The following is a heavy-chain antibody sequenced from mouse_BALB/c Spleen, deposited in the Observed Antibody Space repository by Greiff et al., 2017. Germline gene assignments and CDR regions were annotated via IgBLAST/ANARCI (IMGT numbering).Heavy chain of an antibody. CDR3: ARPDYYGSSYGY. D-gene: IGHD1-1*01. CDR1: GFNIKDTY. J-gene: IGHJ2*01. CDR2: IDPANGNT. V-gene: IGHV14-3*02. Sequence: EVKLQQSGAELVKPGASVKLSCTASGFNIKDTYMHWVKQRPEQGLEWIGRIDPANGNTKYDPKFQGKATITADTSSNTAYLQLSSLTSEDTAVYYCARPDYYGSSYGYWGQGTTLTVSS.